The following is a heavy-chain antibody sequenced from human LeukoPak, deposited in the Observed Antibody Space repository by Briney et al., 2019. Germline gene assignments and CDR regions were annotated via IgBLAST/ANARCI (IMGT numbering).Heavy chain of an antibody. CDR1: GFTFSRYP. J-gene: IGHJ4*02. CDR2: ISGNGGST. CDR3: VKDQYDFWSGLDY. Sequence: GGSLRLSCSASGFTFSRYPMHWVRQAPGKGLEYVSAISGNGGSTYYADSVKGRFTISRDNSKNTLYLQMSSLRTEDTAIYYCVKDQYDFWSGLDYWGQGTLVTVSS. V-gene: IGHV3-64D*09. D-gene: IGHD3-3*01.